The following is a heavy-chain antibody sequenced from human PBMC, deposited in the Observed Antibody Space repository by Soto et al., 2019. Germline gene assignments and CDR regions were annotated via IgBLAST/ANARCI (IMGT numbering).Heavy chain of an antibody. D-gene: IGHD3-3*01. Sequence: EVQLLESGGGLVQPGGSLRLSCAASGFAFSSYAMSWVRQAPGKGLGWVSSITDSGGSTYYADSVKGRFTISRDNSKNTLYLQMNSLRAEDTAVYYCAKDSTSLTRITIFGVDYMDVWGKGTTVTVSS. CDR3: AKDSTSLTRITIFGVDYMDV. J-gene: IGHJ6*03. V-gene: IGHV3-23*01. CDR2: ITDSGGST. CDR1: GFAFSSYA.